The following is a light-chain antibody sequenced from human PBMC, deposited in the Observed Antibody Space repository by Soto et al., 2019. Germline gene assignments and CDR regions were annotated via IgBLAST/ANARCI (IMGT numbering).Light chain of an antibody. V-gene: IGKV1-39*01. Sequence: DIPMTQSPSSLSASVGDRVTITCRASQGISTYLVWYQQRQGRAPKLLIYDASSLLSGVPSRFSGSGSGTDFTLTISSLQPEDFATYYCQQSYRNPYTFGQGTKLETK. CDR3: QQSYRNPYT. CDR1: QGISTY. CDR2: DAS. J-gene: IGKJ2*01.